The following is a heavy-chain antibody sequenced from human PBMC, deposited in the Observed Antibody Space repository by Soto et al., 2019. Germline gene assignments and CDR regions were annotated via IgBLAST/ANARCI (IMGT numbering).Heavy chain of an antibody. CDR3: AKQFSGWSYYFDY. J-gene: IGHJ4*02. D-gene: IGHD6-19*01. Sequence: QVQLVESGGGVVQPGRSLRLSCAASGFTFSTNAMHWVRQAPGKGLEWVAVISYDGGTKYYADSVKGRFTISRDNAKNTLYLQMNSLRAEDTALYYCAKQFSGWSYYFDYWGQGTLVTVSS. V-gene: IGHV3-30-3*02. CDR2: ISYDGGTK. CDR1: GFTFSTNA.